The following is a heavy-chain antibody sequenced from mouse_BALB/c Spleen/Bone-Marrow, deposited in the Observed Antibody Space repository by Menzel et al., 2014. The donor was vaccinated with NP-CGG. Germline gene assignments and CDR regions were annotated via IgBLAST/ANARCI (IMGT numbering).Heavy chain of an antibody. J-gene: IGHJ3*01. CDR1: GFTFTDYY. V-gene: IGHV7-3*02. D-gene: IGHD2-1*01. Sequence: EVQGVESGGGLVQSGGSLRLSCATSGFTFTDYYMSWVRQPPGKALEWLGFIRNKANGYTTEYSASVKGRFTISRDNSQSILYLQMNTLRAEDSATYYCARDYGNYVRFAYWGQGTLVTVPA. CDR2: IRNKANGYTT. CDR3: ARDYGNYVRFAY.